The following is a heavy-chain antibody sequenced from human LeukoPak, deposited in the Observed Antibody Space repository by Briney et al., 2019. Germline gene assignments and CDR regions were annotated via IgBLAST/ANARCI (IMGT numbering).Heavy chain of an antibody. J-gene: IGHJ6*03. CDR2: IYYSGST. V-gene: IGHV4-61*01. CDR1: GGSVSSGSYY. CDR3: ARDGPVVVVAASTYYYYYYMDV. Sequence: SSETLSLTCTVSGGSVSSGSYYWSWIRQPPGKGLEWIGYIYYSGSTNYNPSLKSRVTISVDTSKNQFSLKLSSVTAADTAVYYCARDGPVVVVAASTYYYYYYMDVWGKGTTVTVSS. D-gene: IGHD2-15*01.